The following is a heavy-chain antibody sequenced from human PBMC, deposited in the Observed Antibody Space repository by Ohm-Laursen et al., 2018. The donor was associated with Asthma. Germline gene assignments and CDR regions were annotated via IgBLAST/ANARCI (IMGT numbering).Heavy chain of an antibody. V-gene: IGHV3-30*18. CDR2: ISYDGSNK. Sequence: SLRLSCAASGFTFSSYGMHWVRQAPGKGLEWVAVISYDGSNKYYADSVKGRFTISRDNSKNTLYLQMNSLRAEDTAVYYCAKEGLDNWNFYYYYGMDVWGQGTTVTVSS. CDR1: GFTFSSYG. CDR3: AKEGLDNWNFYYYYGMDV. J-gene: IGHJ6*02. D-gene: IGHD1-7*01.